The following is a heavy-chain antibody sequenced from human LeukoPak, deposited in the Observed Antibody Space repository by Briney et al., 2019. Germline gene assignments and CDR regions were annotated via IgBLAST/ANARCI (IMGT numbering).Heavy chain of an antibody. CDR2: IYSGGST. Sequence: GSLRLSCAASGFTVSSNYMSWVRQAPGKGLEWVSVIYSGGSTYYADSVKGRFTISRDNSKNTLYLQMNSLRAEDTAVYYCARGGWFGEFPPDAFDIWGQGTMVTVSS. CDR3: ARGGWFGEFPPDAFDI. V-gene: IGHV3-53*01. D-gene: IGHD3-10*01. J-gene: IGHJ3*02. CDR1: GFTVSSNY.